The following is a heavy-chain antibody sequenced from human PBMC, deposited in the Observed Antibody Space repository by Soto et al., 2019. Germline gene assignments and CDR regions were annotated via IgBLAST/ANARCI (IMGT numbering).Heavy chain of an antibody. J-gene: IGHJ4*02. V-gene: IGHV3-23*01. CDR1: GFIFSSYA. Sequence: GGSLRLSCAASGFIFSSYAMGWVRQAPGKGLEWVSGISGSGASTYHADSVKGRFTISRDNSKNTLYPQLNSLRAEDTAVYYCAKFGYCSSISCYTYFDSWGQGALVTVSS. D-gene: IGHD2-2*02. CDR2: ISGSGAST. CDR3: AKFGYCSSISCYTYFDS.